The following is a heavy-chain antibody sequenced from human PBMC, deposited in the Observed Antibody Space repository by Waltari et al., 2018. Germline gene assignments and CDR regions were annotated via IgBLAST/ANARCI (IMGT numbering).Heavy chain of an antibody. CDR3: AKDRDGSSLTLYYFDH. CDR2: VSGSGDTT. Sequence: EVQLLESGGGLVQPGGSLRLSCVASGFTFSSYGMSWVRQGAGKGLECVSSVSGSGDTTDYADSVKGRFTISRDNSKNTFYLQMNSLRVDDTAVYYCAKDRDGSSLTLYYFDHWSQGALVTVSS. CDR1: GFTFSSYG. J-gene: IGHJ4*02. D-gene: IGHD1-26*01. V-gene: IGHV3-23*01.